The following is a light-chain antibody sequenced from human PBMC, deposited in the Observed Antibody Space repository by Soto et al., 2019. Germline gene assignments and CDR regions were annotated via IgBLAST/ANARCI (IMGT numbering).Light chain of an antibody. CDR3: QHYYGYSPT. J-gene: IGKJ4*01. CDR1: QSISNW. Sequence: DIQMTQSPSTLSASVGDRVTITCRASQSISNWLDWYQQKPGKAHKFLIYDASSLESGVPSRFSGTGSGTEFTLTISSLQPDDSAIYYCQHYYGYSPTFGGGTKVEIK. V-gene: IGKV1-5*01. CDR2: DAS.